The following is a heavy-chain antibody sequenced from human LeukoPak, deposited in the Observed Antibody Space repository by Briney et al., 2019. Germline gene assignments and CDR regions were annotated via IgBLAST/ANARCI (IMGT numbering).Heavy chain of an antibody. J-gene: IGHJ4*02. CDR3: ARHGNYNFAY. D-gene: IGHD5-24*01. V-gene: IGHV3-7*05. Sequence: GGSLRLSCAASGFSFSSSWMGWLRQAPGKGLDWVANIKPDGSDKYYVDSVKGRFTISRDNAKNSLYLQMNSLGAGDTAVYYCARHGNYNFAYWGQGTLVTVSS. CDR1: GFSFSSSW. CDR2: IKPDGSDK.